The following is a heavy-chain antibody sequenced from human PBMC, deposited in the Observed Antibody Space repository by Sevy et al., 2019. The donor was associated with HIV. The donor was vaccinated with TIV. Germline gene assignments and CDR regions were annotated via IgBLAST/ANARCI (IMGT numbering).Heavy chain of an antibody. CDR3: ALTYYYDSSGYPFDY. CDR2: IYWNDDK. Sequence: SGPTLVNPTQTLTLTCTFSGFSLSTSGVGVGWIRQPPGKALEWLALIYWNDDKRYSPSLKSRLTITKDTSKNQVVLTMTNIDPVDTATYYCALTYYYDSSGYPFDYWGQGTLVTVSS. D-gene: IGHD3-22*01. J-gene: IGHJ4*02. CDR1: GFSLSTSGVG. V-gene: IGHV2-5*01.